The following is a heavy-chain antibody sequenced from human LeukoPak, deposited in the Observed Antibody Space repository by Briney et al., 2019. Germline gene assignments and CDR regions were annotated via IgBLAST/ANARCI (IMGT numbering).Heavy chain of an antibody. D-gene: IGHD2-2*01. CDR1: GFTFSSYA. J-gene: IGHJ4*02. Sequence: PGGSLRLSCAASGFTFSSYAMSWVRQAPGKGLEWVSAISGSDGSTYYADSVKGRFTISRDNSKNTLYLQMNSLRAEDTAVYYCAKVSVAAVVVPAALDYWGQGTLVTVSS. V-gene: IGHV3-23*01. CDR3: AKVSVAAVVVPAALDY. CDR2: ISGSDGST.